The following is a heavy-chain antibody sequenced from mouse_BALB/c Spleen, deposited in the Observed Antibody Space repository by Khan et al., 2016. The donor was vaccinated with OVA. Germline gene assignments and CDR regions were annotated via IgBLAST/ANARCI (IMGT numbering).Heavy chain of an antibody. J-gene: IGHJ3*01. V-gene: IGHV1-4*01. CDR3: AREGDYYKEDGRFAY. Sequence: QVQLKESGAELARPGASVKMSCKASGYTFTSYTIHWIKQRPGQGLEWIGYINPSSGYTNYNQKFKDKATLTADKSSTTAYMQLSSLTSDDSAVYYCAREGDYYKEDGRFAYWGQGTLVTVSA. CDR2: INPSSGYT. D-gene: IGHD2-12*01. CDR1: GYTFTSYT.